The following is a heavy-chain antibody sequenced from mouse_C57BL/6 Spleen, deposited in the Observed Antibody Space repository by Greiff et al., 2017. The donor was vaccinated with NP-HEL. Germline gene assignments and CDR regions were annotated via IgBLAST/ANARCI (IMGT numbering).Heavy chain of an antibody. Sequence: SGAELVRPGASVKLSCTASGFNIKDYYMHWVKQRPEQGLEWIGRIDPEDGDTEYAPKFQGKATMTADTSSNTAYLQLSSLTSEDTAVYYCTTAENYYGSSYVDAMDYWGQGTSVTVSS. J-gene: IGHJ4*01. D-gene: IGHD1-1*01. CDR1: GFNIKDYY. V-gene: IGHV14-1*01. CDR3: TTAENYYGSSYVDAMDY. CDR2: IDPEDGDT.